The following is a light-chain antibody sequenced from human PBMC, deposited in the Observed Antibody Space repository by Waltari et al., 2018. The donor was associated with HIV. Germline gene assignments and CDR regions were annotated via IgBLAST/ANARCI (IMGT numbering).Light chain of an antibody. CDR2: LSTNGSH. CDR1: SGHTNYA. CDR3: QTWGTGIVV. Sequence: QVVLTQSPSAAASLGASVKLTCTLSSGHTNYAIAWHQQQPEKGPRYLMRLSTNGSHTKGDGIPARFSGSSSGAERYLPISSLQSEYEADYYCQTWGTGIVVFGGGTKLTVL. J-gene: IGLJ2*01. V-gene: IGLV4-69*01.